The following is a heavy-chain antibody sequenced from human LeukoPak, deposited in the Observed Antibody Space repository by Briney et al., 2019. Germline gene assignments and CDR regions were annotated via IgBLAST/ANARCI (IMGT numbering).Heavy chain of an antibody. CDR2: INPSGGST. CDR3: AREGGHDSSGYHFDY. J-gene: IGHJ4*02. CDR1: GYTFTSYY. Sequence: ASVKASCKASGYTFTSYYMHWVRQAPGQGLEWMGIINPSGGSTSYAQKFQGRVTMTRDTSTSTVYMELSSLRSEDTAVYYCAREGGHDSSGYHFDYWGQGTLVTVSS. V-gene: IGHV1-46*01. D-gene: IGHD3-22*01.